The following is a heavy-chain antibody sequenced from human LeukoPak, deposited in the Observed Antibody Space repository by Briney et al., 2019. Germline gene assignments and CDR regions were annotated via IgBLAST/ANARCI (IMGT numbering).Heavy chain of an antibody. J-gene: IGHJ4*02. CDR2: ISYDGSNK. CDR3: ARTLVAGSYIVDY. V-gene: IGHV3-30*03. CDR1: GFTFSSYG. D-gene: IGHD6-19*01. Sequence: GRSLRLSCAASGFTFSSYGMHWVRQAPGKGLEWVAVISYDGSNKYYTDSVKGRFTISRDNAKNTLYLQINSLRAEDTAVYYCARTLVAGSYIVDYWGQGTLVTASS.